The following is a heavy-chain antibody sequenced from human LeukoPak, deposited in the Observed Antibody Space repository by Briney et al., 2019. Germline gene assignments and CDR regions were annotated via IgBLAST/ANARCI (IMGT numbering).Heavy chain of an antibody. J-gene: IGHJ4*02. Sequence: GGSLRLSCAASGFTFSSYGMHWVRQAPGKGLEWVAFIRYDGSNKYYADSVKGRFTISRDNSKNTLYLQMNSLRAEGTAVYYCAKDYGKFPPRAAAGATDIDYWGQGTLVTVSS. CDR3: AKDYGKFPPRAAAGATDIDY. D-gene: IGHD6-13*01. V-gene: IGHV3-30*02. CDR1: GFTFSSYG. CDR2: IRYDGSNK.